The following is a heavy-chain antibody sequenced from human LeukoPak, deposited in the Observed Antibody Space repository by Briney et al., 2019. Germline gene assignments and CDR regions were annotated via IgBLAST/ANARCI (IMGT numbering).Heavy chain of an antibody. CDR2: IRQDGSEK. D-gene: IGHD6-13*01. J-gene: IGHJ4*02. CDR3: AKEGVYGQQLVSDYWAPVSDY. V-gene: IGHV3-7*01. CDR1: GFTFSSYW. Sequence: GGSLRLSCAASGFTFSSYWMSWVRQAPRKGLEWVANIRQDGSEKYYVDSVKGRFTISRDNSKNTLYLQMNSLRAEDTAVYYCAKEGVYGQQLVSDYWAPVSDYWGQGTLVTVSS.